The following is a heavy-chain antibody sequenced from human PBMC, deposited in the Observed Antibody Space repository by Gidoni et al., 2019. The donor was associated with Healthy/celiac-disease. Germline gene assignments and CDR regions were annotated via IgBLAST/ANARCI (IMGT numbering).Heavy chain of an antibody. CDR1: GCTFSSYW. Sequence: EVQLGESGGGLVKPGGSLRLSCAAPGCTFSSYWMHWVRQAPGKGLVWVARINSDGSSTSYADSVKGRFTISRDNAKNTLYLQMNSLCAEDTAVYYCARASSTYYFDYWGQGTLVTVSS. CDR2: INSDGSST. V-gene: IGHV3-74*01. J-gene: IGHJ4*02. CDR3: ARASSTYYFDY.